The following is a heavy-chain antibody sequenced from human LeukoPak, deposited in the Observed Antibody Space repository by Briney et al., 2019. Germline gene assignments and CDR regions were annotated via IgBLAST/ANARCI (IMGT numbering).Heavy chain of an antibody. D-gene: IGHD3-10*01. Sequence: GGSLRLSCAASGFTFDDYAMHWVRHAPGKGLERVSGISWNSGSIGYADSVKGRFTISRDNAKNSLYLQMNSLRAEETALYYCAKGRGTMVRGVMGFDPWGQGTLVTVSS. CDR1: GFTFDDYA. CDR2: ISWNSGSI. CDR3: AKGRGTMVRGVMGFDP. J-gene: IGHJ5*02. V-gene: IGHV3-9*01.